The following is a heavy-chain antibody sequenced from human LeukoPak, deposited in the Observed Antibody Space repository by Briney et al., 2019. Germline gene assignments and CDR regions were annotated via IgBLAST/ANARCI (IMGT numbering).Heavy chain of an antibody. D-gene: IGHD5-12*01. Sequence: PGGSLRLSCAASGFTVSSNSVSWVRQAPGKGLGWVSLIYGGGSTYYADSVKGRFTISRDNSKNTLYLQMNSLRPEDTAVYYCARHSGNSGSYYFDYWGQGTLVTVSS. J-gene: IGHJ4*02. V-gene: IGHV3-53*01. CDR3: ARHSGNSGSYYFDY. CDR2: IYGGGST. CDR1: GFTVSSNS.